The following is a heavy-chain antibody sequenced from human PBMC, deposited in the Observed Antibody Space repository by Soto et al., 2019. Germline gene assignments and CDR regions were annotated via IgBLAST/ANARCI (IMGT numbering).Heavy chain of an antibody. CDR2: ISAYNGNT. D-gene: IGHD3-10*01. CDR1: GYTFTSYG. CDR3: AGSEKRGGHHGYYAMDV. Sequence: ASVKVSCKASGYTFTSYGISWVRQAPGQGLEWMGWISAYNGNTNYAQKLQGRVTMTTDTSTSTAYMELRSLRSDDTAVYYCAGSEKRGGHHGYYAMDVWGQGTTVTVSS. V-gene: IGHV1-18*01. J-gene: IGHJ6*02.